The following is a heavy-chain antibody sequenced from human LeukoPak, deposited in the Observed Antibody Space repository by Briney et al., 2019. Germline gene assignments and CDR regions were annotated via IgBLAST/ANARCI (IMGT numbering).Heavy chain of an antibody. Sequence: KPSETLSLTCAVYGESFSGYYWSWIRHPPGKGLEWIGEINHSGSTNYNPSLKRRVTISVDTSKTQVSLKLSSVTAADTAVYYCARQYCSSISCCFDYWGQGTLVPVSS. D-gene: IGHD2-2*01. CDR1: GESFSGYY. CDR2: INHSGST. J-gene: IGHJ4*02. CDR3: ARQYCSSISCCFDY. V-gene: IGHV4-34*01.